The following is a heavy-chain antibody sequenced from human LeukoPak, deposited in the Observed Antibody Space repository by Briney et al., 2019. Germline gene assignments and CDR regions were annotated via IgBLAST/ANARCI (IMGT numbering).Heavy chain of an antibody. V-gene: IGHV1-69*02. D-gene: IGHD3-22*01. J-gene: IGHJ6*02. Sequence: SVKVSCKASGVTFSSYTISWVRQAPGQGLEWMGRIIPILGITNYAQKFQGRVTITADKSTSTAYMELSSLRSEDTAVYYCVRARGDYDSSGYYYYYYGMDVWGQGTTVTVSS. CDR1: GVTFSSYT. CDR3: VRARGDYDSSGYYYYYYGMDV. CDR2: IIPILGIT.